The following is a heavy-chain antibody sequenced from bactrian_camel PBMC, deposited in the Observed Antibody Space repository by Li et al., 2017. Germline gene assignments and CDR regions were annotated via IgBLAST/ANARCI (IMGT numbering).Heavy chain of an antibody. Sequence: HVQLVESGGGSVQAGGSPRVSCAASADIYKSYCLGWFRQPPGKEREGVGTIDSRGNAHLFEAVKGRFSVSKDNAKNTLYLEMNSLTPEDTGMYYCAAGGGGIAGECIAWEDDFGYWGQGTQVTVS. CDR2: IDSRGNA. CDR1: ADIYKSYC. V-gene: IGHV3S57*01. J-gene: IGHJ6*01. D-gene: IGHD1*01. CDR3: AAGGGGIAGECIAWEDDFGY.